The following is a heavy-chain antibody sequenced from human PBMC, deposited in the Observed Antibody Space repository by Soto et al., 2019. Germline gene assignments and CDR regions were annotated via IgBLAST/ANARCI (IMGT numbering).Heavy chain of an antibody. CDR1: GGSFSGYY. V-gene: IGHV4-34*01. Sequence: SETLSLTCAVYGGSFSGYYWSWIRQPPGKGLEWIGEINHSGSTNYNPSLKRRVPISVDTSKNPFSLKLSFGTAADTAVYYSARGPPPPYSKYEGPYYYGMDAWGQGTTVTASS. CDR2: INHSGST. J-gene: IGHJ6*02. D-gene: IGHD4-4*01. CDR3: ARGPPPPYSKYEGPYYYGMDA.